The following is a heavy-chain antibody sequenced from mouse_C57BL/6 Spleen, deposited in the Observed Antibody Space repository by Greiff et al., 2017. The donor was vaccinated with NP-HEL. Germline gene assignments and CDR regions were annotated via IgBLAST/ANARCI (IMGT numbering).Heavy chain of an antibody. CDR2: ISSGGSYT. D-gene: IGHD2-5*01. J-gene: IGHJ3*01. CDR1: GFTFSSYG. V-gene: IGHV5-6*02. Sequence: EVMLVESGGDLVKPGGSLKLSCAASGFTFSSYGMSWVRQTPDKRLEWVATISSGGSYTYYPDSVKGRFTISRDNAKNTLYLQMSSLKSEDTAMYYCAREDYSNPFAYWGQGTLVTVSA. CDR3: AREDYSNPFAY.